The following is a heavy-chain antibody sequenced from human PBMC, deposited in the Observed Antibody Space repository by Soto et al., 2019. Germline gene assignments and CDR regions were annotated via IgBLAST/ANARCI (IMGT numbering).Heavy chain of an antibody. CDR1: GFTFSSYA. CDR2: ISYDGSNK. D-gene: IGHD3-3*01. J-gene: IGHJ6*02. Sequence: SGGSLRLSCAASGFTFSSYAMHWVRQAPGKGLEWVAVISYDGSNKYYADSVKGRFTISRDNSKNTLYLQMNSLRAEDTAVYYCARVNKGFWSVYWNQSYYYRMDVWGQGTTVTVSS. CDR3: ARVNKGFWSVYWNQSYYYRMDV. V-gene: IGHV3-30-3*01.